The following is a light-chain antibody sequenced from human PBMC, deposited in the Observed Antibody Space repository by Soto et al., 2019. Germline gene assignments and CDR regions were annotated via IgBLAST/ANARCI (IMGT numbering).Light chain of an antibody. V-gene: IGKV3-20*01. CDR3: QQYGSSPTT. CDR2: GAS. CDR1: QTVSTTY. Sequence: DIVLTQSPGTLSLSPGERATLSCRASQTVSTTYLAWYQQKPGQAPRLLIFGASSGATGIPDRFIGSGSGTDFTLTISRLEPEDFAVYYCQQYGSSPTTFGQGTKV. J-gene: IGKJ1*01.